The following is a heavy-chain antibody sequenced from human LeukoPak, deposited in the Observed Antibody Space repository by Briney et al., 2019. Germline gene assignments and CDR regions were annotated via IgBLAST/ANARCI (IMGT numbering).Heavy chain of an antibody. Sequence: GGSLRLSCAASGFSFSSYWMSWVRQAPGKGLEWVANTNQDGSEKHYVDSVKGRISISRDNAKSSLYLQMNSLRAEDTAVYHCATGRSCTTCYLPDYWGQGTLVTVSS. D-gene: IGHD2-2*01. V-gene: IGHV3-7*01. CDR2: TNQDGSEK. CDR3: ATGRSCTTCYLPDY. CDR1: GFSFSSYW. J-gene: IGHJ4*02.